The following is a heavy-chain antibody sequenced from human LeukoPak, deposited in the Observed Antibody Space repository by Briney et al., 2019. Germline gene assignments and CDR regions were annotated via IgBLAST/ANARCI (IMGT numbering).Heavy chain of an antibody. Sequence: GGSLRLSCAASGFPLSSYSINWVRQAPGKGLEWVSYINIDSITVSYADSVKGRFTISRDNAKNSLYLQMNSLRAEDTAVYYCSTAKFDNWGQGTLVTVSS. CDR1: GFPLSSYS. J-gene: IGHJ4*02. V-gene: IGHV3-48*01. CDR2: INIDSITV. CDR3: STAKFDN.